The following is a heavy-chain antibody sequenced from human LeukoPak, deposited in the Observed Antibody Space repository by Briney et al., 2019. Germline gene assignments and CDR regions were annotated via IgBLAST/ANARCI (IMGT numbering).Heavy chain of an antibody. D-gene: IGHD6-6*01. J-gene: IGHJ4*02. CDR1: GFTFSSYS. CDR2: ISSSSSYI. Sequence: PGGSLRLSCAASGFTFSSYSMNWVRQAPGKGLEWVSSISSSSSYIYYADSVKGRFTISRDNAKNSLYLQMNSLRAEDTAVYYCARGRIAAKQLGNYYFDYWGQGTLVTVSS. CDR3: ARGRIAAKQLGNYYFDY. V-gene: IGHV3-21*01.